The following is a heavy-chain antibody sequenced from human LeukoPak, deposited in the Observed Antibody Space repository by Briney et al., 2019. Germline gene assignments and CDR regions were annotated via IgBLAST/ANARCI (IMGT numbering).Heavy chain of an antibody. V-gene: IGHV1-46*01. CDR3: ARDGSIAAAGTGWFDP. J-gene: IGHJ5*02. CDR2: NNPSGGST. Sequence: AAVKVSCKGCGCTFPRYYIHWVRQAPGQGHEWMELNNPSGGSTSYAQKFQGRVTMTRDTSTSTVYMELSSLGSEDTAVYYCARDGSIAAAGTGWFDPGGQGTLVTVSS. CDR1: GCTFPRYY. D-gene: IGHD6-13*01.